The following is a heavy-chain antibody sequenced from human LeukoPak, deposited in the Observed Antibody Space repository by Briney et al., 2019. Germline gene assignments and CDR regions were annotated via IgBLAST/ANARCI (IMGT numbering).Heavy chain of an antibody. Sequence: GGSLRLSCAASGFTFNNYWMSWVRQAPGKGLEWVANIKQDGSEKYYVDSVKGRFTISRDNALNSLYLQMNSLRAEDTAVYYCAEKYSSSWNYYYMDVWGKGTTVTVSS. CDR3: AEKYSSSWNYYYMDV. CDR1: GFTFNNYW. D-gene: IGHD6-13*01. J-gene: IGHJ6*03. V-gene: IGHV3-7*03. CDR2: IKQDGSEK.